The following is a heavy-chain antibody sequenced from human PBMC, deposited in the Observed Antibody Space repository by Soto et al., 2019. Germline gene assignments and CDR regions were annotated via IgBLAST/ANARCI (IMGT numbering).Heavy chain of an antibody. Sequence: SETLSLTCAVYGGSFSGYYWSWIRQPPGKGLEWIGEINHSGSTNYNPSLKSRVTISVDTSKNQFSLKLSSVTAADTAVYYCAREGDSGFWSGYSFDYWGQGTMVTVPQ. CDR3: AREGDSGFWSGYSFDY. V-gene: IGHV4-34*01. J-gene: IGHJ4*02. D-gene: IGHD3-3*01. CDR1: GGSFSGYY. CDR2: INHSGST.